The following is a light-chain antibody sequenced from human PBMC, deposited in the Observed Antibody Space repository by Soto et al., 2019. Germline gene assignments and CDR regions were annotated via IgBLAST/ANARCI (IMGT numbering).Light chain of an antibody. CDR1: SNDVGGYNH. CDR3: NSYRSSDSVV. J-gene: IGLJ2*01. V-gene: IGLV2-14*01. CDR2: EVS. Sequence: QSALTQPASVSGSPGQSITISCTGTSNDVGGYNHVSWYQQHPGKAPKLIIYEVSYRPSGVSNRFSGSKSSNTASLTISGLQAEDEADYYCNSYRSSDSVVFGGGTKLTVL.